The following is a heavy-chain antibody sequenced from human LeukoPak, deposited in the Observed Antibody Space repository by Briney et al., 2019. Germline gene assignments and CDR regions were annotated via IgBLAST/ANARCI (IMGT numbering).Heavy chain of an antibody. V-gene: IGHV4-39*07. Sequence: SETLSLTCTVSGGSISSNNNYWGWIRQPPGKGLEWIGSIYYDGSTYYNPSLKSRVTMSVDTSKNQFSLKLSSVTAADTAVYYCARVGSYGDLYFDYWGQGTLVTVSS. CDR1: GGSISSNNNY. CDR2: IYYDGST. J-gene: IGHJ4*02. CDR3: ARVGSYGDLYFDY. D-gene: IGHD4-17*01.